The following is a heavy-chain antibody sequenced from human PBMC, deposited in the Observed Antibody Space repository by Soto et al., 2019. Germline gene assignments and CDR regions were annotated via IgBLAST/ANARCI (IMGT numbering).Heavy chain of an antibody. V-gene: IGHV4-31*03. D-gene: IGHD5-18*01. CDR3: ARDRLMATAGTARHYFGLDV. Sequence: SETLSLICTVSGGSIRSGGYYWSWVRQSPRRGLEWIGNIYYSGSTYYNPSLKSRLTISVDTSKNQFSLNLSSVTAADTAVYYCARDRLMATAGTARHYFGLDVWGQGTTVTVSS. CDR2: IYYSGST. J-gene: IGHJ6*02. CDR1: GGSIRSGGYY.